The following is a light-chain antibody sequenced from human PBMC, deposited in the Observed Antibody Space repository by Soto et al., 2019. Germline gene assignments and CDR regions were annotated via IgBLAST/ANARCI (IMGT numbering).Light chain of an antibody. Sequence: EDVLTQSPGTLSLSPGERATLSCWASQSISNNFLAWYQQKPGQAPRLLIYGASSRATGIPDRFSASGSGTDFTLTISRLEPEDFGMDYGQEYGRFRGAFGQGTKVEIK. J-gene: IGKJ1*01. CDR2: GAS. CDR3: QEYGRFRGA. CDR1: QSISNNF. V-gene: IGKV3-20*01.